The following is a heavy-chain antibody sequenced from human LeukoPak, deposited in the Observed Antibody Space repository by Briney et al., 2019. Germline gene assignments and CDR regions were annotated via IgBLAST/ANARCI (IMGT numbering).Heavy chain of an antibody. CDR3: ASADCSSTSCYHAFDY. D-gene: IGHD2-2*01. J-gene: IGHJ4*02. V-gene: IGHV4-39*01. CDR2: IYYSGST. Sequence: PSETLSLTCTVSGGSISSSSYYWGWIRQPPGKGLEWIGSIYYSGSTYYNPSLKSRVTISVDTSKNQFSLKLSSVTAADTAVYYCASADCSSTSCYHAFDYWGQGTLVTVSS. CDR1: GGSISSSSYY.